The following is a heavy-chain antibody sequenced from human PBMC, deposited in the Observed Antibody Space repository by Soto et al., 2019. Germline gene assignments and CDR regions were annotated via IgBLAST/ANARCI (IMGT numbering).Heavy chain of an antibody. CDR3: AKRRGAGGHFDY. D-gene: IGHD2-15*01. CDR2: VSIGGST. Sequence: GGSLRLSCAASGFTFGSYAMGWVRQGPGKGLEWVAVVSIGGSTHYADSVRGRFTISRDNSKNTLSLQMDSLTAEDTAVYFCAKRRGAGGHFDYWGQGALVTVSS. J-gene: IGHJ4*02. V-gene: IGHV3-23*01. CDR1: GFTFGSYA.